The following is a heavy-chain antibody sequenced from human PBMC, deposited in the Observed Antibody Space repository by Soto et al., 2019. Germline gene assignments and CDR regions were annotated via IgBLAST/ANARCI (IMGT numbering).Heavy chain of an antibody. V-gene: IGHV4-30-4*01. CDR2: IYYSGST. CDR1: GGSISSGDYY. Sequence: SETLSLTCTVSGGSISSGDYYWSWIRQPPGKGLEWIGYIYYSGSTYYNPSLKSRVTISVDTSKNQFSLKLSSVTAADTAVYYCAREVRDAFLDQFGELSYWGQGTLVTVSS. D-gene: IGHD3-10*01. CDR3: AREVRDAFLDQFGELSY. J-gene: IGHJ4*02.